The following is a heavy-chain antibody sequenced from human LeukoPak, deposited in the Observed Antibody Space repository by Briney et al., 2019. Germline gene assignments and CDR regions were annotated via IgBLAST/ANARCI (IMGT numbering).Heavy chain of an antibody. CDR2: ISYDGTNK. CDR3: ANYGDYQYFDF. CDR1: GFTFINYG. D-gene: IGHD4-17*01. V-gene: IGHV3-30*18. J-gene: IGHJ4*02. Sequence: PGRSLRLSCAASGFTFINYGMHWVRQAPGKGLEWVAVISYDGTNKYYADSVKGRFTISRDNTKKTLYLQMNSLKTDDTAVYYCANYGDYQYFDFWGGGTPITVSS.